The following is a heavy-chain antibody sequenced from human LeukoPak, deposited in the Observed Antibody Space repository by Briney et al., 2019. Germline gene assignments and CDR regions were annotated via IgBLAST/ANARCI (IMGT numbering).Heavy chain of an antibody. CDR1: GYTFTSDG. CDR2: INANSSGT. D-gene: IGHD2-2*01. CDR3: ARDHCTSNGCYEDFYYCMDV. V-gene: IGHV1-2*02. J-gene: IGHJ6*02. Sequence: TLKLSCTASGYTFTSDGISWVRQAPGPGLELMGWINANSSGTASALTFQGRVTMTRDTYISTAYMVQSRLGSDDTAMYYCARDHCTSNGCYEDFYYCMDVWGQGTTVTVSS.